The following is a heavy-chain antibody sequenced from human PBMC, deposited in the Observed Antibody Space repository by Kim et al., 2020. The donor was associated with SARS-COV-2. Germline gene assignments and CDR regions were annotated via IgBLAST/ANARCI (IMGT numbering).Heavy chain of an antibody. D-gene: IGHD3-3*01. CDR1: GYTFANYG. Sequence: ASVKVSCKASGYTFANYGVSWVRQAPGQGLEWMGWISPFNGKTNSARKFQGRVTMTTDTSTTTAFMELTSLRSDDTAIYYCAREPQRFVDWLSPGTWFDP. CDR3: AREPQRFVDWLSPGTWFDP. CDR2: ISPFNGKT. J-gene: IGHJ5*02. V-gene: IGHV1-18*01.